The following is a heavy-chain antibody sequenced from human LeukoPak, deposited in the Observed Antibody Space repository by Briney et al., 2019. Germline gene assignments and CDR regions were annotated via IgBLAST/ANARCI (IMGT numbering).Heavy chain of an antibody. CDR2: VSGSGGST. V-gene: IGHV3-23*01. D-gene: IGHD3-10*01. CDR3: AEIYGSGNYVPDY. J-gene: IGHJ4*02. Sequence: GGSLRLSCAASGFTFSTYAMSWLRQAPGKGLEWVSAVSGSGGSTYYADSVKGRFTISRDNSKNTLYLQMNSLSAEDMAVYYCAEIYGSGNYVPDYWGQGTLVTVSS. CDR1: GFTFSTYA.